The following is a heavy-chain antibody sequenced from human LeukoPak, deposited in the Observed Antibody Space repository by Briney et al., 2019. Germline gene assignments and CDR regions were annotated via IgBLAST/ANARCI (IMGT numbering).Heavy chain of an antibody. CDR3: ARERLAATGTNCFDP. J-gene: IGHJ5*02. CDR1: GFTFSSYA. V-gene: IGHV3-30*04. D-gene: IGHD6-13*01. CDR2: ISYDGNNK. Sequence: PGRSLRLSCAASGFTFSSYAMHWVRQAPGKGLEWMAVISYDGNNKYYADSVKGRFTISRDNSKNTLYLQMNSLITEDTAMYYCARERLAATGTNCFDPWGRGTLVTVSS.